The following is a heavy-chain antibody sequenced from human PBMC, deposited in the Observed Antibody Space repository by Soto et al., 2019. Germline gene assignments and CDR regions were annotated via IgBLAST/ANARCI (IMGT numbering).Heavy chain of an antibody. Sequence: QVQLVEYGGGVVQPGRSLRLACAASGFTLSTYGMHWVRQAPGKGLEWVAVIWNDGSTKYYADSVKGRFTISRDDSKNTLYLQMNSLRAEDTAVYYCARVLRYFDWDYAFDIWGQGTMVNVSS. CDR3: ARVLRYFDWDYAFDI. CDR2: IWNDGSTK. V-gene: IGHV3-33*01. J-gene: IGHJ3*02. D-gene: IGHD3-9*01. CDR1: GFTLSTYG.